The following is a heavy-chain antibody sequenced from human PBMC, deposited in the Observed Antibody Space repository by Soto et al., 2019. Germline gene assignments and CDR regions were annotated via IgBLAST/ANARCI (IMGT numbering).Heavy chain of an antibody. Sequence: LRLSCAASGFTFSSYAMSWVRQAPGKGLEWVSAISGSGGSTYYADSVKGRFTISRDNSKNTLYLQMNSLRAEDTAVYYCAKLPVYSYGYELRENWFDPWGQGTLVTVSS. CDR2: ISGSGGST. CDR3: AKLPVYSYGYELRENWFDP. J-gene: IGHJ5*02. V-gene: IGHV3-23*01. CDR1: GFTFSSYA. D-gene: IGHD5-18*01.